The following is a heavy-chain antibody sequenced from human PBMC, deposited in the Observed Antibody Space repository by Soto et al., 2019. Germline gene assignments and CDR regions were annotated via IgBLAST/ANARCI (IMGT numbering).Heavy chain of an antibody. D-gene: IGHD3-3*01. J-gene: IGHJ4*02. CDR3: ARVYLITIFGVPLSGNYFDY. CDR1: GFTFDDYG. Sequence: EVQLVESGGGVVRPGGSLRLSCAASGFTFDDYGMSWVRQAPGKGLEWVSGINWNGGSTGYADSVKGRFTISRDNAKNSLYLQMNSLRAEDTALYYSARVYLITIFGVPLSGNYFDYWGQGTLVTVSS. V-gene: IGHV3-20*04. CDR2: INWNGGST.